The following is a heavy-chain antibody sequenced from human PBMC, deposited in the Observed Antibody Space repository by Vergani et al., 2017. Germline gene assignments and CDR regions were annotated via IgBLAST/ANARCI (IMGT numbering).Heavy chain of an antibody. D-gene: IGHD5-12*01. J-gene: IGHJ4*02. CDR2: ISYDGSNK. CDR1: GFTFSSYG. Sequence: QVQLVESGGGVVQPGRSLRLSCAASGFTFSSYGMHWVRQAPGKGLEWVAVISYDGSNKYYADSVKGRFTISRDNSKNTLYLQMNSLRAEDTAVYYCEGEWQXGNYWGQGTLVTVSS. V-gene: IGHV3-30*03. CDR3: EGEWQXGNY.